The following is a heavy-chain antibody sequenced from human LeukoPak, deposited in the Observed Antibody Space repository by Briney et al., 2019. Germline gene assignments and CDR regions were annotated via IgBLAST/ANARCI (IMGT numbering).Heavy chain of an antibody. CDR3: ARGILRDYYDSSGFYHRGGVGY. V-gene: IGHV3-30*03. CDR1: GFTFSAYG. CDR2: ISYDRSHK. J-gene: IGHJ4*02. D-gene: IGHD3-22*01. Sequence: PGRSLRLSCAASGFTFSAYGMHWVRQAPGKGLEWVALISYDRSHKYYADSVKGRFTISRDNSKNTLYLQMNSLRAEDPAVYFCARGILRDYYDSSGFYHRGGVGYWGQGTLVTVSS.